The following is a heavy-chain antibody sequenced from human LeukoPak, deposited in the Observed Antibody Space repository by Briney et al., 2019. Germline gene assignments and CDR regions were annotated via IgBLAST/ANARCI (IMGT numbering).Heavy chain of an antibody. V-gene: IGHV3-21*01. CDR1: GFTFSSYS. Sequence: PGRALRLSCAASGFTFSSYSMNWVRQAPGKGLEWVSSISSSSSYIYYADSVKGRFTISRENAKKSLYLQMNRLRAEDTAVYYCARDPQPDYGGPFEYWGQGTLVTVSS. CDR3: ARDPQPDYGGPFEY. J-gene: IGHJ4*02. CDR2: ISSSSSYI. D-gene: IGHD4-23*01.